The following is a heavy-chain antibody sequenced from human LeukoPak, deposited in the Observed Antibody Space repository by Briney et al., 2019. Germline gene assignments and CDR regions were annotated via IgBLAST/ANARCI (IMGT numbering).Heavy chain of an antibody. Sequence: AVKVSRKASGGTFSSYAISWVRQAPGQGLEWMGGIIPIFGTANYAQKFQGRVTITADESTSTAYMELSSQRSEDTAVYYCATELWFGDYRGVDYWGQGTLVTVSS. D-gene: IGHD3-10*01. CDR1: GGTFSSYA. J-gene: IGHJ4*02. CDR3: ATELWFGDYRGVDY. V-gene: IGHV1-69*13. CDR2: IIPIFGTA.